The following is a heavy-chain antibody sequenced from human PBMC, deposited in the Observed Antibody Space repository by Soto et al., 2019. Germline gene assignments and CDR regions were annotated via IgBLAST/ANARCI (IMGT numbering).Heavy chain of an antibody. CDR3: ARLDTFNGGWS. V-gene: IGHV3-30*14. Sequence: QVQLVESGGGVVQPGRSLRLSCAASGFTFSSYAMHWVRRAPGKGLEWVAAVSHDGKSGFYADSVSGRFTVSRDNSNNLVYIQMDSLRPEDTALFSCARLDTFNGGWSWGQGTAVTVSS. CDR1: GFTFSSYA. D-gene: IGHD6-19*01. J-gene: IGHJ4*02. CDR2: VSHDGKSG.